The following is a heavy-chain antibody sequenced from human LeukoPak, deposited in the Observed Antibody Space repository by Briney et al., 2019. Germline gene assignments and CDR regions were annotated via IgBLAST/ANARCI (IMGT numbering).Heavy chain of an antibody. CDR1: GFTFSSYA. V-gene: IGHV3-23*01. CDR3: AKDLRVRGAYYFDY. J-gene: IGHJ4*02. D-gene: IGHD3-10*01. CDR2: IIGSGGST. Sequence: GGSLRLSCAAPGFTFSSYAMSWVRRAPGKGLEWVSTIIGSGGSTYYADSVKGRFTISRDNSKNTLYLQMNSLRAEDTDVYYCAKDLRVRGAYYFDYWGQGTLVTVSS.